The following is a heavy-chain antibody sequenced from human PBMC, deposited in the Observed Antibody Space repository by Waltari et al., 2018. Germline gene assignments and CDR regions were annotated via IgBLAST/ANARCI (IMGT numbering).Heavy chain of an antibody. CDR1: GYTFTGYY. CDR2: INPSSGGT. V-gene: IGHV1-2*02. J-gene: IGHJ4*02. Sequence: QVQLVQSGAEVKKPGASVKVSCKASGYTFTGYYMHWVRQAPGQGLEWMGWINPSSGGTNYAQKFQGKVTMTRDTSISTAYMELSRLRSDDTAVYYCARGEYSSSSGLGDWGQGTLVTVSS. CDR3: ARGEYSSSSGLGD. D-gene: IGHD6-6*01.